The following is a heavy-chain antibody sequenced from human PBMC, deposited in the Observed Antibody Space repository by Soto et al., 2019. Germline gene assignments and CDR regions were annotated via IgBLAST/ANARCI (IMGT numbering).Heavy chain of an antibody. J-gene: IGHJ4*02. CDR2: IYYSGTT. Sequence: TLSLTCTVSGGSISSGAYYWSWICQLPGKGLEWIGYIYYSGTTYYNPSLKSRVTISVDRSKNQFSLKLSSVTAADTAVYYCARGTTYYYDSSGYSRLFDYWGQGTLVTVSS. CDR1: GGSISSGAYY. CDR3: ARGTTYYYDSSGYSRLFDY. V-gene: IGHV4-30-4*08. D-gene: IGHD3-22*01.